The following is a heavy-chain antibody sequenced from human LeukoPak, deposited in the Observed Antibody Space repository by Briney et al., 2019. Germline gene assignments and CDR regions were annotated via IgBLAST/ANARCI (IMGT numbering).Heavy chain of an antibody. CDR3: ARDRSSVGAFDI. CDR1: GGSISGYY. CDR2: VYYSGST. J-gene: IGHJ3*02. Sequence: SETLSLTCTVSGGSISGYYGGWIRQPPGKGLEWIGYVYYSGSTNYNPSLKSRVTISVDTSKNQFSLKLSSVTAADTAVYYCARDRSSVGAFDIWGQGTMVTVSS. V-gene: IGHV4-59*01. D-gene: IGHD6-19*01.